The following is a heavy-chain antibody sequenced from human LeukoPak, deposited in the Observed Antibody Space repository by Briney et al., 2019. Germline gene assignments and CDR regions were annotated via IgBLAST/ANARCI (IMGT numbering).Heavy chain of an antibody. V-gene: IGHV3-74*01. Sequence: GRSLRLSCAASGFTFSSYWMHWVRQAPGKGLVWVSRINSDGSTTSYADSVKGRFTTSRDNAKNTLSLQMNSLRAEDTAVYYCATGRSGYGYWGQGTLVTVSS. CDR2: INSDGSTT. CDR3: ATGRSGYGY. J-gene: IGHJ4*02. CDR1: GFTFSSYW. D-gene: IGHD5-12*01.